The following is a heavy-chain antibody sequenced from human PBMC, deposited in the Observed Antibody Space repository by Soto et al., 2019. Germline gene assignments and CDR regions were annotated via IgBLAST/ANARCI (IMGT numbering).Heavy chain of an antibody. V-gene: IGHV4-30-4*01. J-gene: IGHJ4*02. Sequence: PSETLSLTCTVSGGSISSGDYYWSWIRQPPGKGLEWIGYIYYSGSTYYNPSLKSRVTISVDTSKNQFSLKLSSVTAADTAVYYCARDVGNRGYFDYWGQGTLVTVSS. CDR1: GGSISSGDYY. CDR2: IYYSGST. D-gene: IGHD3-10*01. CDR3: ARDVGNRGYFDY.